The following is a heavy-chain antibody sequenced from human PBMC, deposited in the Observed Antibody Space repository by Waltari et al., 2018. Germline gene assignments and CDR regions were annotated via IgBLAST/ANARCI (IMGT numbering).Heavy chain of an antibody. D-gene: IGHD3-22*01. CDR2: INSDGSST. CDR1: GFTLSRQW. J-gene: IGHJ5*01. Sequence: EVQLVESGGGLVQPGGSLRLSCAASGFTLSRQWVHWVRQAPGKGLVWVSRINSDGSSTSYADSVKGRFTISRDNAKNTVYLQMDSLRGEDTAVYYCARGTYYYDNSGPYFDSWGQGTLVTVTS. CDR3: ARGTYYYDNSGPYFDS. V-gene: IGHV3-74*01.